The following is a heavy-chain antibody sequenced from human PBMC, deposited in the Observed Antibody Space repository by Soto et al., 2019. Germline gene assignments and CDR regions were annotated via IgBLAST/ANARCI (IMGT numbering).Heavy chain of an antibody. CDR2: ISAYNGNT. CDR1: GYTFTSYG. CDR3: AREMGDDFWSGYYIGAFDI. D-gene: IGHD3-3*01. J-gene: IGHJ3*02. V-gene: IGHV1-18*01. Sequence: ASVKVSCKASGYTFTSYGISWVRQAPGQGLEWMGWISAYNGNTNYAQKLQGRVTMTTDTSTSTAYMELRSLSFDDTAVYYCAREMGDDFWSGYYIGAFDIWGQGTMVTVSS.